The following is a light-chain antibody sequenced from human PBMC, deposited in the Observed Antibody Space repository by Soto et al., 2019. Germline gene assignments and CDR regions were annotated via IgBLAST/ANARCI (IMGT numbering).Light chain of an antibody. CDR1: QSVSSSY. CDR2: DAS. J-gene: IGKJ1*01. CDR3: QQYGSAPQT. Sequence: EIVLTQSPGTLSLSPGERATLSCRASQSVSSSYLAWYQQKPGQAPRLLIYDASSSATGIPDRFSGSGSGTDFTLNISRLEPEDFAVYYCQQYGSAPQTFGQGTKVEIK. V-gene: IGKV3-20*01.